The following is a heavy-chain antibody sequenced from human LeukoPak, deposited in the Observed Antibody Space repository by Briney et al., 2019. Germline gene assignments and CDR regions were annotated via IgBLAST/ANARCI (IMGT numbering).Heavy chain of an antibody. D-gene: IGHD3-3*01. V-gene: IGHV3-15*01. J-gene: IGHJ5*02. CDR3: TTEGERYYDFWSGRFDP. CDR2: IKSKTDGGTS. Sequence: GGSLRLSCAASGFTFSNAWMSWVRQAPWKRPEWVGRIKSKTDGGTSDYAAPVKGRFTISRDDSKNTLYLQMDSLKTEDSAVYYSTTEGERYYDFWSGRFDPWGQGTLVTFSS. CDR1: GFTFSNAW.